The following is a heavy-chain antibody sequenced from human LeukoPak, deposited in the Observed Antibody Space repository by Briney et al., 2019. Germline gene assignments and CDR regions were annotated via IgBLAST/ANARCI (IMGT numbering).Heavy chain of an antibody. CDR3: ARAALNYYGSGSYYWFDP. V-gene: IGHV4-39*07. CDR1: GDSITGYY. Sequence: PSETLSLTCTVSGDSITGYYWGWIRQPPGKGLEWIGNIYYTGNTYYNPSLKSRVTISVDTSKNQFSLKLSSVTAADTAVYYCARAALNYYGSGSYYWFDPWGQGTLVTVSS. CDR2: IYYTGNT. D-gene: IGHD3-10*01. J-gene: IGHJ5*02.